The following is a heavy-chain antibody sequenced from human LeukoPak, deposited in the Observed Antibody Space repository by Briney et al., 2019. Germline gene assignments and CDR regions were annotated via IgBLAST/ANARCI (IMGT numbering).Heavy chain of an antibody. CDR2: IYWDDDK. CDR3: AHRPISGWLPDY. J-gene: IGHJ4*02. V-gene: IGHV2-5*02. Sequence: SGPTLVNPTQTLTLTCTFSGFSLSTSGVGVGWIRQPPGKALEWLALIYWDDDKRYSPSLKSRLTITKDTSKNQVVLTMTNVDPVDTATYYCAHRPISGWLPDYWGQGTLVTVSS. D-gene: IGHD6-19*01. CDR1: GFSLSTSGVG.